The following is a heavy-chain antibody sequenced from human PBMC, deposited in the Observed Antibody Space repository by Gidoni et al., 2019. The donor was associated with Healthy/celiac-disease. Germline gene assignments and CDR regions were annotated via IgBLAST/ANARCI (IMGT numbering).Heavy chain of an antibody. J-gene: IGHJ6*02. CDR3: ARDLSLHYYYGMDV. CDR1: GFTFSSYG. CDR2: RWYDGSNK. Sequence: QVQLVESGGGVVQPGRSLRLSRAASGFTFSSYGMHWVRQGPGNGLVWVAVRWYDGSNKYDADSVKGRFTISRDNSKNTLYLQMNSLRGEDTAVYYCARDLSLHYYYGMDVWGQGTTVTVSS. V-gene: IGHV3-33*08.